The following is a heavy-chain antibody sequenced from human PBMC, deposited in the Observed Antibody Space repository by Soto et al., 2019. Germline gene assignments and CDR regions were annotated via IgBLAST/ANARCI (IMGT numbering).Heavy chain of an antibody. CDR2: MSFDGTTK. D-gene: IGHD5-18*01. CDR1: GFTFSNFA. Sequence: GSLRLSCAASGFTFSNFAMHWFRQAPGKGLEWVAVMSFDGTTKFYADSVKGRFTVSRDNSKNTLYLQMNSLRAEDTAVYYCAKCACGGYSYGGPIDYWGQGTLVTVSS. CDR3: AKCACGGYSYGGPIDY. V-gene: IGHV3-30-3*02. J-gene: IGHJ4*02.